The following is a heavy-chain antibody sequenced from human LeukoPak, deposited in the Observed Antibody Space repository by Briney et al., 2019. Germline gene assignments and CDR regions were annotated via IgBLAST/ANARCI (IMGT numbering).Heavy chain of an antibody. V-gene: IGHV1-46*03. CDR1: GYTFTSYY. J-gene: IGHJ4*02. D-gene: IGHD4-17*01. CDR3: ASSRETTVTPNLDY. CDR2: TNPSGGST. Sequence: ASVEVSCKASGYTFTSYYMHWVRQAPGQGLEWMGITNPSGGSTSYAQKFQGRVTMTRDTSTSTVYMELSSLRSEDTAVYYCASSRETTVTPNLDYWGQGTLVTVSS.